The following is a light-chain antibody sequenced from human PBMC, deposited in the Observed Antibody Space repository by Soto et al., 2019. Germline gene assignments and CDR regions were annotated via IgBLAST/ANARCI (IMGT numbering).Light chain of an antibody. CDR2: GIS. CDR1: QSVKSKN. V-gene: IGKV3-20*01. CDR3: QHYASSSWT. J-gene: IGKJ1*01. Sequence: EIVLTQSPGTLSVSPGERATLSCRASQSVKSKNLVWYQQKRGQAPRLLIYGISNRATGVPDRFSGSGSGTDFTLSISRLEPEDFGIYYCQHYASSSWTFGQGTKVEIK.